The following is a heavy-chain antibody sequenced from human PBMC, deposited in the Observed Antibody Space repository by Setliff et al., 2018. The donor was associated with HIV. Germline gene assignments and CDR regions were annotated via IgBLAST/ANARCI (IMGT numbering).Heavy chain of an antibody. J-gene: IGHJ6*03. V-gene: IGHV4-38-2*01. CDR1: GYSISSGHY. CDR2: IYHGGTT. CDR3: ARHGAYEAYYDYMDV. D-gene: IGHD5-12*01. Sequence: SETLSLTCAVSGYSISSGHYWGWIRQPPGKGLEWIGSIYHGGTTYDNPSLKSRVTISVDTSKNQFSLKLSSVTAADTAVYYCARHGAYEAYYDYMDVWGKGTTVTVSS.